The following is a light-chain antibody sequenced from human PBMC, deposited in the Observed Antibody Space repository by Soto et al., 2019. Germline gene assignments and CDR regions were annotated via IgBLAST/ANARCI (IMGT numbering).Light chain of an antibody. Sequence: EIVLTQSPGTLSLSPGERATLSCRASQSVTSSSLAWYQQKPGQAPSLLIYGASIRATGIPERFSGSGSVTDFTLTISSLEPEDFAVYYCQQYGASPWTFGQGTKVEIK. CDR1: QSVTSSS. V-gene: IGKV3-20*01. J-gene: IGKJ1*01. CDR2: GAS. CDR3: QQYGASPWT.